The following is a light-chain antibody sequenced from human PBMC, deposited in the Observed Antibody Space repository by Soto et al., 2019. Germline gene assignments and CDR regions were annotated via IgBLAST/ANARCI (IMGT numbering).Light chain of an antibody. CDR3: QHYNNYSG. J-gene: IGKJ2*03. CDR1: QSIGNW. V-gene: IGKV1-5*03. CDR2: KAS. Sequence: DIQMTQSPSTLSASVGDRVTFTCRASQSIGNWLAWYQQKPGKAPKLLIYKASKLESGVPSRFSGSGSGTEFTLTISNLQPDDFATYYCQHYNNYSGFGQGTKLEIK.